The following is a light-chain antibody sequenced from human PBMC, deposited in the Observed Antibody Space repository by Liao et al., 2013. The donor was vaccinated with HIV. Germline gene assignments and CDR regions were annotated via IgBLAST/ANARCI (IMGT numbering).Light chain of an antibody. V-gene: IGLV3-1*01. Sequence: SYELTQPPSVSVSPGQTASITCSGDKLGDKYACWYQQKPGQSPVLVIYQDTKRPSGIPERFSGSNSGNTATLTISGTQAMDEADYYCQAWDSITPGVYVFGTGTKVTVL. CDR3: QAWDSITPGVYV. CDR2: QDT. J-gene: IGLJ1*01. CDR1: KLGDKY.